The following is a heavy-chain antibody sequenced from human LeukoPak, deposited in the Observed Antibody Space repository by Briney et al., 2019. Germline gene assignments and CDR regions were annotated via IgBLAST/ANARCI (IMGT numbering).Heavy chain of an antibody. CDR1: GLSFGSIW. CDR3: GTDFNWANY. CDR2: IKPDGTEE. D-gene: IGHD3-9*01. Sequence: GASLRLSCAASGLSFGSIWMNWVRQAPGKGLEWVASIKPDGTEENYVDSVKGRFTISRDNAENSLYLQMNSLRAEDTAVYYCGTDFNWANYWGQGTLVTVSS. V-gene: IGHV3-7*01. J-gene: IGHJ4*02.